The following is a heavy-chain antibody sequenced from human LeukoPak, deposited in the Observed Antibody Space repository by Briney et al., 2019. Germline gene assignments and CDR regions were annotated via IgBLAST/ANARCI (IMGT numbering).Heavy chain of an antibody. CDR1: GGSISSSNW. D-gene: IGHD4-17*01. V-gene: IGHV4-4*02. Sequence: PSETLSLTCAVSGGSISSSNWWSWVRQPPGKGLEWIGEIYHSGSTNYNPSLKSRVTISVDKSKNQFSLKLSSVTAADTAVYYCARDRMTTVTSGASNWDRGYFDYWGQGTLVTVSS. CDR2: IYHSGST. J-gene: IGHJ4*02. CDR3: ARDRMTTVTSGASNWDRGYFDY.